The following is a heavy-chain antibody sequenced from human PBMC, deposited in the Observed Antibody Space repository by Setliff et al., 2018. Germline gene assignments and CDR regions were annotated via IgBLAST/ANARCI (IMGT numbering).Heavy chain of an antibody. D-gene: IGHD4-17*01. CDR1: GFTFDDYA. V-gene: IGHV3-9*03. Sequence: PGESLKISCAASGFTFDDYAMHWVRQAPGKGLEWVSGISWNSGSIGYADSVKGRFTISRDNAKNSLYLRMNSLRAEDMALYYCAKAQGDDYGDHGDWYFDLWGRGTLVTVSS. CDR2: ISWNSGSI. CDR3: AKAQGDDYGDHGDWYFDL. J-gene: IGHJ2*01.